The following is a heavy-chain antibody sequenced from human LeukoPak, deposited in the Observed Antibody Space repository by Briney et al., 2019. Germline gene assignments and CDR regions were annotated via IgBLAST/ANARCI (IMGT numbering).Heavy chain of an antibody. Sequence: ASVTVSCKASGYTFTGYYMHWVRQAPGQGLEWMGWINPNSGGTNYAQKFQGRVTMTRDTSISTAYMELSRLRSDDTAVYYCARLTGYCSSTSCRVNYFDYWGQGTLVTVSS. V-gene: IGHV1-2*02. CDR1: GYTFTGYY. CDR3: ARLTGYCSSTSCRVNYFDY. J-gene: IGHJ4*02. D-gene: IGHD2-2*01. CDR2: INPNSGGT.